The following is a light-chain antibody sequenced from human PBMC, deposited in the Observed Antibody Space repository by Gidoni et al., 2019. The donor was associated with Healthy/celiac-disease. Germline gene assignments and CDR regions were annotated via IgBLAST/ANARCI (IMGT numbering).Light chain of an antibody. CDR3: QQYNSYSPM. CDR1: QSISSW. J-gene: IGKJ1*01. CDR2: KAS. V-gene: IGKV1-5*03. Sequence: DIQMTQSPSTLYASVGDRVTITCRASQSISSWLAWYQQKPGKAPKLLIYKASSLESGVPSRFSGSGSGTEFTLTISSLQPDDFATYYCQQYNSYSPMFGQGTKVEIK.